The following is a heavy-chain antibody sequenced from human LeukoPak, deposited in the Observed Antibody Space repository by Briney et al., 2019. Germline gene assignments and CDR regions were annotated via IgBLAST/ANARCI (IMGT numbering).Heavy chain of an antibody. CDR3: ARAYSGYDPFDY. CDR2: IYYSGSI. Sequence: SETLSLTCTVSGGSISSYYWSWIRQHPGKGLEWIGYIYYSGSIYYNPSLKSRVTISVDTSKNQFSLKLSSVTAADTAVYYCARAYSGYDPFDYWGQGTLVTVSS. V-gene: IGHV4-59*06. CDR1: GGSISSYY. D-gene: IGHD5-12*01. J-gene: IGHJ4*02.